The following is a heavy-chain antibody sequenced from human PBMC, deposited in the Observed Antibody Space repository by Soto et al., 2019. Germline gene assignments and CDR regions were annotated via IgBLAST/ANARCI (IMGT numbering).Heavy chain of an antibody. CDR2: ISDSGRTI. CDR1: GFTFSSYE. D-gene: IGHD3-3*01. Sequence: GGSLRLSCSASGFTFSSYEMNWVRQAPGKGLEWVSYISDSGRTIYYADFVKGRFTVSRDDAQNSVYLQMDSLRAEDTAVYYCARDLLHYDFWSGYSAYFYYGMDVWGPGTTVTVSS. CDR3: ARDLLHYDFWSGYSAYFYYGMDV. V-gene: IGHV3-48*03. J-gene: IGHJ6*02.